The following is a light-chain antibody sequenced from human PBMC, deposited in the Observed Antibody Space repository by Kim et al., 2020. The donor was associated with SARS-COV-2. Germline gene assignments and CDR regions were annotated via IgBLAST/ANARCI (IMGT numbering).Light chain of an antibody. Sequence: DIQLTQSPSFLAASVGDRVTITCRASQGISSYLAWYQQKPGKAPKLLIYAASTLQSGFPSRFSGSGSGTEFTLTISSLQPEDFATYYCHQLNSDVYTFGQGTEVDIK. J-gene: IGKJ2*01. V-gene: IGKV1-9*01. CDR3: HQLNSDVYT. CDR2: AAS. CDR1: QGISSY.